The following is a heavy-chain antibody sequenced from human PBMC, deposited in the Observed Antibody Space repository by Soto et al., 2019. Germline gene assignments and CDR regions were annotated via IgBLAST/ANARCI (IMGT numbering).Heavy chain of an antibody. J-gene: IGHJ3*01. CDR1: GGSVSSGDHY. V-gene: IGHV4-31*03. Sequence: VQLQESGPGLVNPSQTLSLTCTVSGGSVSSGDHYWNWIRLHPEKGLEWIGYIYYTGKVYRNPSLRSRVSLSVDTSQNQFSLNLASVTAADTAMYYCTRGDAAVGGPDDAFDVWGQGTSVTVSS. CDR3: TRGDAAVGGPDDAFDV. D-gene: IGHD2-15*01. CDR2: IYYTGKV.